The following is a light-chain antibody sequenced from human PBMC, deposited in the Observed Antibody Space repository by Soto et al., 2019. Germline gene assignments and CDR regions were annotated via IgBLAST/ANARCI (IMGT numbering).Light chain of an antibody. Sequence: EMVMTQSPVTLSVSPGERATLSCRASQSVNSKLAWYQQKPGQAPRLLIYGASTRAAGIPDRFSGSGSGTDFTLTISSLQSEEFAVYYCQQYDDWPGYTFGQWTKLEIK. CDR2: GAS. CDR3: QQYDDWPGYT. CDR1: QSVNSK. J-gene: IGKJ2*01. V-gene: IGKV3-15*01.